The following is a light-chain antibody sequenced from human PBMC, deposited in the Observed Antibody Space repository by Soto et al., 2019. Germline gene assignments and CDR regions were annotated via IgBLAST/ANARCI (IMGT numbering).Light chain of an antibody. Sequence: DIQMTQSPSTLSASVGDVVTITCRASQSISGWLAWYQLKPGKAPKVLIYDTSILNTGVPSRFSGNGSGTEFTLTIHSLQPDDFATYYCQQYNSYSYTFGQGTKLEIK. V-gene: IGKV1-5*01. CDR1: QSISGW. CDR3: QQYNSYSYT. CDR2: DTS. J-gene: IGKJ2*01.